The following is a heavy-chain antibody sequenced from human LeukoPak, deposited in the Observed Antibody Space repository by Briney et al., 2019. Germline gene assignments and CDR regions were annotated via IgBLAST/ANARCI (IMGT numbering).Heavy chain of an antibody. D-gene: IGHD6-19*01. Sequence: NPSETLSLTCTVSGGSISSYYWSWIRQPPGKGLEWIGEINHSGSTNYNPSLKSRVTTSVDTSKNQFSLKLSSVTAADTAVYYCARGAVAGTVWFDYWGQGTLVTVSS. J-gene: IGHJ4*02. V-gene: IGHV4-34*01. CDR1: GGSISSYY. CDR2: INHSGST. CDR3: ARGAVAGTVWFDY.